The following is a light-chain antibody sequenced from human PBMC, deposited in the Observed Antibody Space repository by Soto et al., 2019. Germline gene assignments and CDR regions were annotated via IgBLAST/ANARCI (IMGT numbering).Light chain of an antibody. Sequence: IQMTQSPSSVSASVGDRVTITCRASQGVNTWLAWYQQKPGKAPKLLIYAASTLQRGVPPRFSGSGSGTDFTLTINSLQLEDFATYYCQQADSLSYTFGQGTKLEIK. CDR1: QGVNTW. CDR3: QQADSLSYT. CDR2: AAS. V-gene: IGKV1-12*01. J-gene: IGKJ2*01.